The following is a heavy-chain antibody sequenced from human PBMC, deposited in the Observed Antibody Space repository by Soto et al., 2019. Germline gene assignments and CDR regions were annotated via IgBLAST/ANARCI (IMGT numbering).Heavy chain of an antibody. CDR1: GGSISSGGYY. CDR3: ARSLGYCISTSCYGAVWFDP. V-gene: IGHV4-31*03. D-gene: IGHD2-2*01. CDR2: IYYSGST. Sequence: SETLSLTCTVSGGSISSGGYYWSWIRQHPGKGLEWIGYIYYSGSTYYNPSLKSRVTISGDTSKNQFSLKLSSVTAADTAVYYCARSLGYCISTSCYGAVWFDPWGQGTLVTVSS. J-gene: IGHJ5*02.